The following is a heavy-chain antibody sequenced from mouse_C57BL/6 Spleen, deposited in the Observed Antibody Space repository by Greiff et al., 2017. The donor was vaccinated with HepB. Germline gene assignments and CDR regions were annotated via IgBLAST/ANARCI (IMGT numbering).Heavy chain of an antibody. CDR1: GYTFTSYW. Sequence: QVQLQQPGAELVRPGSSVKLSCKASGYTFTSYWMDWVKQRPGQGLEWIGNIYPSDSETHYTQKFKDKATLTVDKSSSTAYMQLSSLTSEDSAVYYCARSGDYYGSSYGDYWGQGTTLTVSS. CDR2: IYPSDSET. V-gene: IGHV1-61*01. D-gene: IGHD1-1*01. CDR3: ARSGDYYGSSYGDY. J-gene: IGHJ2*01.